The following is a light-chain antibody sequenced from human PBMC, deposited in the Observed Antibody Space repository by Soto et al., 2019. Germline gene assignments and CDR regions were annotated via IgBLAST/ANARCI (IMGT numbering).Light chain of an antibody. CDR1: SSDVGGYNY. V-gene: IGLV2-14*01. CDR2: EVT. CDR3: SSLTSSSTRGV. Sequence: QSALTQPASVSGSPGQSITISCTGSSSDVGGYNYVSWYQHHPGKAPKLIIFEVTNRPSGVSNRFSGSKSDNTASLTISGLQAEDEADYYCSSLTSSSTRGVFGTGTKVTVL. J-gene: IGLJ1*01.